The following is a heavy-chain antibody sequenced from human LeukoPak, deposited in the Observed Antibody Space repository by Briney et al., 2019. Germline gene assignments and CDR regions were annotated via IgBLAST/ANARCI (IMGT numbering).Heavy chain of an antibody. CDR2: IYYSGST. CDR1: GGSISSYY. D-gene: IGHD6-13*01. V-gene: IGHV4-59*08. J-gene: IGHJ5*02. CDR3: VRRTAAAGTGNWFDP. Sequence: PSETLSLTCTVSGGSISSYYWSWIRQPPGKGLEWIGYIYYSGSTNYNPSLKSRVTISVDTSKNQFSLKLSSVTAADTAVYYCVRRTAAAGTGNWFDPWGQGTLVTVSS.